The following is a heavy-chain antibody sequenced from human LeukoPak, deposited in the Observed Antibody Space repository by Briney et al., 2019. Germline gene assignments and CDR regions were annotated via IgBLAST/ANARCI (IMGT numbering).Heavy chain of an antibody. D-gene: IGHD6-19*01. CDR1: GFTFSSYA. J-gene: IGHJ4*02. Sequence: PGGSLRLSCAASGFTFSSYAMSWVRQAPGKGLEWVSAISGSGGSTYYADSVKGRFAISRDNSKNTLYLQMNSLRAEDTAVYYCARGGGWYFDYWGQGALITASS. V-gene: IGHV3-23*01. CDR3: ARGGGWYFDY. CDR2: ISGSGGST.